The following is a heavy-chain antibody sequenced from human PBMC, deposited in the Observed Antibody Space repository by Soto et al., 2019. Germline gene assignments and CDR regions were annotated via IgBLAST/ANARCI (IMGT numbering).Heavy chain of an antibody. J-gene: IGHJ3*02. CDR2: IYHSGST. CDR3: ARDDLIGYFFDI. V-gene: IGHV4-30-2*01. CDR1: GASISSGGYS. D-gene: IGHD3-9*01. Sequence: QLQLQESGSGLVKPSQTLSLTCSVSGASISSGGYSWNWIRQPPGKGLEWIGYIYHSGSTYYNPSLKSRVTIPVDKSKNQFALKLSSVTAADTAVYYCARDDLIGYFFDIWGQGTMVTVSS.